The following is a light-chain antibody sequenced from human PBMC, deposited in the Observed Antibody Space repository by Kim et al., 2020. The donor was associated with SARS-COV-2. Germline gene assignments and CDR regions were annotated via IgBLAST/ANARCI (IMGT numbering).Light chain of an antibody. CDR1: SLRTYY. V-gene: IGLV3-19*01. Sequence: ALGQTVRITCRGDSLRTYYATWYQQKPGQAPVLVIYGKNNRPPGIPDRFSVSSSGNTASLTITGAQAEDEADYYCNSRDSSDNHLVFGGGTQLTVL. CDR3: NSRDSSDNHLV. CDR2: GKN. J-gene: IGLJ2*01.